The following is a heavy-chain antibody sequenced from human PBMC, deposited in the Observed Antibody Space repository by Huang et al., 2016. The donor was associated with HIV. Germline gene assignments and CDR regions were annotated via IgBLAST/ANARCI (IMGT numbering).Heavy chain of an antibody. CDR3: VKERGSSRARSSFDF. CDR2: IRYDGNND. J-gene: IGHJ3*01. D-gene: IGHD6-13*01. CDR1: GFPFSAYG. V-gene: IGHV3-30*02. Sequence: QVRLVESGGGGVQPGASLPLPCSASGFPFSAYGMDWGRQAPGKGLEWVSFIRYDGNNDYLIGSVKGRFTISRDNSNNTLYLRMNSLRPEDTAVYYCVKERGSSRARSSFDFWGQGTSVIVSS.